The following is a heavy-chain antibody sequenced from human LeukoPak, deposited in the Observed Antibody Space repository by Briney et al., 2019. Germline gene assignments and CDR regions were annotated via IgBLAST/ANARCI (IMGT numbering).Heavy chain of an antibody. CDR3: ARDIYGGNSGSDY. J-gene: IGHJ4*02. CDR2: IIPILGIA. Sequence: ASVKVSCKASGGTFSSYAISWVRQAPGQGLEWMGRIIPILGIANYAQKFQGRVTITADKSTSTAYMELSSLRSDDTAVYYCARDIYGGNSGSDYWGQGTLVTVSS. V-gene: IGHV1-69*04. CDR1: GGTFSSYA. D-gene: IGHD4-23*01.